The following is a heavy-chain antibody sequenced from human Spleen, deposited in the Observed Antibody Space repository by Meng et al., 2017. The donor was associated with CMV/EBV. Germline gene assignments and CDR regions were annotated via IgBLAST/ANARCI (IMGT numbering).Heavy chain of an antibody. CDR1: VSSGSYY. Sequence: VSSGSYYWSWIRQPPGKGLEWIGYIYYSGSTNYNPSLKSRVTISVDTSKNQFSLKLSSVTAADTAVYYCARVSGHCGGDCYTWGVEYWGQGTLVTVSS. CDR2: IYYSGST. D-gene: IGHD2-21*01. V-gene: IGHV4-61*01. J-gene: IGHJ4*02. CDR3: ARVSGHCGGDCYTWGVEY.